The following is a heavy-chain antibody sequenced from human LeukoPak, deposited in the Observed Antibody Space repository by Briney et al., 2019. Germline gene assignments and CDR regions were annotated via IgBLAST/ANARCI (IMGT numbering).Heavy chain of an antibody. D-gene: IGHD3-22*01. V-gene: IGHV3-15*01. CDR1: GFTFSNAW. J-gene: IGHJ4*02. Sequence: GGSLRLSCAASGFTFSNAWMSWVRQAPGKGLEWVGRIKSKTDGGTTDYAAPVKGRFTISRDDSKNTLYLQMNSLKTEDTAVYYCTTDLMIVVVALFDYWGQGTLVTVSS. CDR2: IKSKTDGGTT. CDR3: TTDLMIVVVALFDY.